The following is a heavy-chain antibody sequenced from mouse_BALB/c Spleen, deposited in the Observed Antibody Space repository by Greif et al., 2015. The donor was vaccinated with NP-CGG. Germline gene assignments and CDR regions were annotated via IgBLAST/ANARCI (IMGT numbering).Heavy chain of an antibody. CDR1: GYTFTNYW. CDR2: IYPGGGYT. V-gene: IGHV1-63*02. D-gene: IGHD1-2*01. J-gene: IGHJ4*01. CDR3: ASPYGYVNYAMDY. Sequence: VQLQQSGAELVRPGTSVKISCKASGYTFTNYWLGWVKQRPGHGLEWIGDIYPGGGYTNYNEKFKGKATLTADTSSSTAYMQLSSLTSEDAAVYFCASPYGYVNYAMDYWGQGTSFTVSS.